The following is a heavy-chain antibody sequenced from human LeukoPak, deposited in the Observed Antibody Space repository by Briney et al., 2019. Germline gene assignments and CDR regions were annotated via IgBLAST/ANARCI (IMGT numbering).Heavy chain of an antibody. Sequence: PGGSLRLSCADSGFPFSSYAMHWVRQAPGKGLEWVAVISYDGSNKYYADSVKGRFTISRDNSKNTLYLQMNSLRAEDTAVYYCARGALGYCSSTSCPPSEFFDYWGQGTLVTVSS. CDR3: ARGALGYCSSTSCPPSEFFDY. CDR1: GFPFSSYA. CDR2: ISYDGSNK. D-gene: IGHD2-2*01. V-gene: IGHV3-30-3*01. J-gene: IGHJ4*02.